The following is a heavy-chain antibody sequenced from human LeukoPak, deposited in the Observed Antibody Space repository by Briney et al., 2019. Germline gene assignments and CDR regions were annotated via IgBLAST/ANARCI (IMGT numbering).Heavy chain of an antibody. CDR2: ISSSSSTI. CDR1: GFTFGSYS. J-gene: IGHJ2*01. V-gene: IGHV3-48*04. Sequence: GGSLRLSCAASGFTFGSYSMNWVRQAPGKGLEWVSYISSSSSTIYYADSVKGRFTISRDNAKNSLYLQMNSLRAEDTAVYYCARGYCSSTSCYWYFDLWGRGTLVTVSS. CDR3: ARGYCSSTSCYWYFDL. D-gene: IGHD2-2*01.